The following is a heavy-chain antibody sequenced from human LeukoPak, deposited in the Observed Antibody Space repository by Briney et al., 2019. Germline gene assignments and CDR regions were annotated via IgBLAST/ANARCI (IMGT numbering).Heavy chain of an antibody. D-gene: IGHD4-17*01. CDR1: GGSFSGYY. J-gene: IGHJ4*02. CDR2: INHSGST. V-gene: IGHV4-34*01. Sequence: SETLSLTCAVYGGSFSGYYWSWIRQPPGKGLEWIGEINHSGSTNYNPSLKSRVTMSVDTSKNQFSLKLSSVTAADTAVYYCARVVNGEIDYWGQGTLVTVSS. CDR3: ARVVNGEIDY.